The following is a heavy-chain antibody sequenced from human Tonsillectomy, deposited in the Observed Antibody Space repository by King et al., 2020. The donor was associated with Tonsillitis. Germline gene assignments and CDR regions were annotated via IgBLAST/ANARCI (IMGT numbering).Heavy chain of an antibody. Sequence: VQLVESGGDLVQRGGSLRLSCAASGFTFSSYAMSWVRQAPGKGLEWVSAISGSGGSTYYADSVKGRFTISRDNSKNTLYLQMNSLRAEDTAVYYCAKVGATKTGYHAPFDYWGQGTLVTVSS. V-gene: IGHV3-23*04. CDR1: GFTFSSYA. J-gene: IGHJ4*02. CDR3: AKVGATKTGYHAPFDY. CDR2: ISGSGGST. D-gene: IGHD3-9*01.